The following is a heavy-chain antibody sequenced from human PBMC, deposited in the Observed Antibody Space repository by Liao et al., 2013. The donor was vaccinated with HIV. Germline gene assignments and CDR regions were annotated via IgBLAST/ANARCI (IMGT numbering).Heavy chain of an antibody. J-gene: IGHJ1*01. D-gene: IGHD6-19*01. CDR3: ARGGPYSSGSRRAAGLEYFQH. CDR1: GGSFSGYY. Sequence: QVQLQQWGAGLLKPSETLSLTCAVYGGSFSGYYWSWIRQPPGKGLEWIGEINHSGSTNYNPSLKSRVTISVDTSKNQFSLKLSSVTAADTAVYYCARGGPYSSGSRRAAGLEYFQHWGQGTLVTVSS. V-gene: IGHV4-34*01. CDR2: INHSGST.